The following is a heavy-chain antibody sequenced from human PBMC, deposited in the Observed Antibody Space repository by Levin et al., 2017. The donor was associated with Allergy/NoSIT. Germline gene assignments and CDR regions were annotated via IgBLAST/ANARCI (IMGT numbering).Heavy chain of an antibody. CDR1: GGSISSGDSF. V-gene: IGHV4-30-4*01. J-gene: IGHJ3*02. Sequence: SQTLSLTCTVSGGSISSGDSFWRWIRQPPGKGLEWIGYIYYSGSTYYNPSLKSQVTISVDTSKNQFSLKVSSVTAADTAVYYCARDRRAVTTNSGGFDIWGQGTMVTVSS. D-gene: IGHD4-17*01. CDR3: ARDRRAVTTNSGGFDI. CDR2: IYYSGST.